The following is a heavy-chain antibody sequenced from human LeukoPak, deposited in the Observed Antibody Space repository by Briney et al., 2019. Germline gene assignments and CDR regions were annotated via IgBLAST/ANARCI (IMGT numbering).Heavy chain of an antibody. D-gene: IGHD4-17*01. J-gene: IGHJ2*01. CDR3: ARGAGDYWYFDL. CDR2: VIPIFGTA. CDR1: GGTFSSYA. Sequence: SVKVCCKASGGTFSSYAISWVRHAPGQGLEWRGGVIPIFGTANYAQKFQGRVTITADESTSTAYMELNSLRSEDTAVYYCARGAGDYWYFDLWGRGTLVTVSS. V-gene: IGHV1-69*01.